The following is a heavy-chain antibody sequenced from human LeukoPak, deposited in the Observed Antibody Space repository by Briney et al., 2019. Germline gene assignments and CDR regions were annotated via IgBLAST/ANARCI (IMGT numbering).Heavy chain of an antibody. CDR2: ISGSGGST. Sequence: PSETLSLTCTFSGGSISPYYWSWVRQAPGKGLEWVSAISGSGGSTYYADSVKGRFTISRDNSKNTPYLQMNSLRAEDTAVYYCAKDRSLRGPLDYWGQGTLVTVSS. CDR1: GGSISPYY. V-gene: IGHV3-23*01. J-gene: IGHJ4*02. CDR3: AKDRSLRGPLDY. D-gene: IGHD5-12*01.